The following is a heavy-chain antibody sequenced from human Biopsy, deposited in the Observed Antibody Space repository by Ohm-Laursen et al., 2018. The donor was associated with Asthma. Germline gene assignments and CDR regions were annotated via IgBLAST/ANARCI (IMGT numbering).Heavy chain of an antibody. D-gene: IGHD2-15*01. CDR3: ARKAGSCSSRTCYSLDF. CDR2: STSVFGTT. J-gene: IGHJ4*02. Sequence: SVKVSCKSLGGTFNTYVIGWPRQAPGQGLEWKGGSTSVFGTTTYPQKFQDRVTITADDSTSTVYMELSSLRSEDTAVYYCARKAGSCSSRTCYSLDFWGQGTLVTVSS. V-gene: IGHV1-69*13. CDR1: GGTFNTYV.